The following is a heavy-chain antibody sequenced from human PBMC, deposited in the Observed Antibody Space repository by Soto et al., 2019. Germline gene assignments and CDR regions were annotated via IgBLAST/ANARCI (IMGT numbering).Heavy chain of an antibody. CDR1: GFTFSSYA. J-gene: IGHJ4*02. CDR3: TKGVGSNSWYYFDY. Sequence: LRLSCAASGFTFSSYAMNWVRQAPGKGLEWVSALSGTGGNTYYADSVKGRFTISRDNSKNTLNLQMNSLRAEDTAVYYCTKGVGSNSWYYFDYWGQGSPVTVSS. CDR2: LSGTGGNT. D-gene: IGHD6-13*01. V-gene: IGHV3-23*01.